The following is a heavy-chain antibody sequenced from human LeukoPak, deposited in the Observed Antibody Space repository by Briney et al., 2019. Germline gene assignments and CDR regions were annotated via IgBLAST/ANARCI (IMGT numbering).Heavy chain of an antibody. J-gene: IGHJ6*03. V-gene: IGHV3-23*01. CDR2: LSGSGAGT. D-gene: IGHD6-6*01. Sequence: AGGSLRLSCAASGFTFSDYALGWVRQAPGRGLEWVATLSGSGAGTYYSDSVQGRFTISRDNSKRTLFLQMNSLRVEDTAVYYCAKSIAAVYYYYMDVWGKGTTVSVSS. CDR1: GFTFSDYA. CDR3: AKSIAAVYYYYMDV.